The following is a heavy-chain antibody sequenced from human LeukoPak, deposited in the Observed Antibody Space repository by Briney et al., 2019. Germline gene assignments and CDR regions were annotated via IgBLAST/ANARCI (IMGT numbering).Heavy chain of an antibody. Sequence: GGSLRLSCAASGFAFSSYVLHWVRRAPGKGPEWVSAIGTGGDTYYADSVMGRFTISRDNAKKSLYLQMNSLIAEDMAVYYCARSDSSSRRLFDAFDIWGQGTMVTVSS. CDR2: IGTGGDT. CDR3: ARSDSSSRRLFDAFDI. CDR1: GFAFSSYV. J-gene: IGHJ3*02. V-gene: IGHV3-47*02. D-gene: IGHD6-13*01.